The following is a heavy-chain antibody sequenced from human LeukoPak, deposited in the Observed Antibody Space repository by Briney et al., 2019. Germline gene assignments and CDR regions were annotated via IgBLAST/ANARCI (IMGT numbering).Heavy chain of an antibody. CDR3: ATSRPSPYYYDSSGYYPLGY. CDR2: FDPEDGET. J-gene: IGHJ4*02. V-gene: IGHV1-24*01. CDR1: GYTLTELS. D-gene: IGHD3-22*01. Sequence: ASVKVSCKVSGYTLTELSMHWVRQAPGKGLEWMRGFDPEDGETIYAQKFQGRVTMTEDTSTDTAYMELSSLRSEDTAVYYCATSRPSPYYYDSSGYYPLGYWGQGTLVTVSS.